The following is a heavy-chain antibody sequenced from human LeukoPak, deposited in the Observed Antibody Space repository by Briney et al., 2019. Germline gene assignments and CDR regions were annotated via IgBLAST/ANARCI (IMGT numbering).Heavy chain of an antibody. D-gene: IGHD4-17*01. Sequence: GGSLRLSCAASGFTFSSYWMSWVRQAPGKGLEWVANIKQDGSEKYYVDSVKGRFTISRDNAKNSLYLQMNSLRAEDTAVYYCARDGVLPSTVTTFDYRGQGTLVTVSS. CDR1: GFTFSSYW. CDR3: ARDGVLPSTVTTFDY. CDR2: IKQDGSEK. J-gene: IGHJ4*02. V-gene: IGHV3-7*01.